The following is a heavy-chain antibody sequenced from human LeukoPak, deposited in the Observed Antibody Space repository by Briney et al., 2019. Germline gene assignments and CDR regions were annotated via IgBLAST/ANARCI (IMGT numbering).Heavy chain of an antibody. CDR1: GFTFSNYA. CDR2: ISGSGRST. CDR3: AKDTLSLGYSYGF. V-gene: IGHV3-23*01. J-gene: IGHJ4*02. D-gene: IGHD5-18*01. Sequence: PGGSLRLSCAASGFTFSNYAMSWVRQAPGKGVEWVSAISGSGRSTYCADSVKGRFTISRDNSNNTLYLQMNSLRAEDTAVYYCAKDTLSLGYSYGFGGQGTLVTVSS.